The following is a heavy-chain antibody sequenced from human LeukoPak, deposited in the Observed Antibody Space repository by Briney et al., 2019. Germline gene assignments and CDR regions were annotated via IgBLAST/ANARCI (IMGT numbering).Heavy chain of an antibody. J-gene: IGHJ1*01. V-gene: IGHV1-2*02. CDR2: INPNSGGT. CDR1: GYTFTGNY. CDR3: ARVGCSSTSCYLWSSVSASEYFQH. Sequence: GASVKVSCKASGYTFTGNYMHWVRQAPGQGLEWMGWINPNSGGTNYAQKFQGRVTMTRDTSISTAYMELSRLRSDDTAVYYCARVGCSSTSCYLWSSVSASEYFQHWGQGTLVTVSS. D-gene: IGHD2-2*01.